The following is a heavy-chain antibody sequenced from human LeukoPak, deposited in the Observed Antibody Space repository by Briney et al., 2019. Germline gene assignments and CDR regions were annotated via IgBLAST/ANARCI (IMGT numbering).Heavy chain of an antibody. D-gene: IGHD3-9*01. Sequence: GGSLRLSCAASGLTFSRYSMTWVRQATGQGLEWMGWMNPGSGDTAYAQKFQDRVTMTRDTSISTAYMELSSLESEDTAIYYCARGLGDYNTDWFPVSGYWGQGTLVTVSS. CDR3: ARGLGDYNTDWFPVSGY. J-gene: IGHJ4*02. V-gene: IGHV1-8*01. CDR1: GLTFSRYS. CDR2: MNPGSGDT.